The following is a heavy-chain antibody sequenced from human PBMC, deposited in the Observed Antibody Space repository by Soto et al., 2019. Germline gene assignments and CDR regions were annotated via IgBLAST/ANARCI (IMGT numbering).Heavy chain of an antibody. CDR3: SRSLNS. Sequence: EVQLMEAGGGLVQPGGSLRLSCAASGFTFSTYWMDWVRQTPGKGLEWVANINQDGSEKNYVYSVKGRFTIYRDNANNSLYLQMSSLTAEDSSLYYCSRSLNSWGQGTLVTVSS. J-gene: IGHJ4*02. V-gene: IGHV3-7*01. CDR1: GFTFSTYW. CDR2: INQDGSEK.